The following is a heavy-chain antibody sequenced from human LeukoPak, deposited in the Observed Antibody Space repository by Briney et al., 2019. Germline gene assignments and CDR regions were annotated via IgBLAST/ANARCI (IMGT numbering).Heavy chain of an antibody. CDR1: GFPFDDYA. J-gene: IGHJ4*02. CDR3: SRVVFSSSWYLDY. D-gene: IGHD6-13*01. V-gene: IGHV3-49*04. CDR2: IRSKAFGGTK. Sequence: GGSLRLSCSASGFPFDDYALSWVRQAPGKGLEWVSFIRSKAFGGTKEHAASVKGRFTISRDDSKSIAYLQMNSLKTEDTAVYYCSRVVFSSSWYLDYWGQGTLVTVSS.